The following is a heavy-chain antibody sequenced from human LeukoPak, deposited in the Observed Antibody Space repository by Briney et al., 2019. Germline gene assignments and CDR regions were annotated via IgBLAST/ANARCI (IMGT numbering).Heavy chain of an antibody. CDR3: ARDRIKSGSYYFDY. CDR1: AFTFSDYS. D-gene: IGHD1-26*01. V-gene: IGHV3-48*01. Sequence: GGSLRLSCAASAFTFSDYSMNWGRQAPGKGLEWVSYISGRSSTIHYADSVKGRFTISRDNAKNSMYLQMNSLRAEDTAVYYCARDRIKSGSYYFDYWGQGTLVTVSS. CDR2: ISGRSSTI. J-gene: IGHJ4*02.